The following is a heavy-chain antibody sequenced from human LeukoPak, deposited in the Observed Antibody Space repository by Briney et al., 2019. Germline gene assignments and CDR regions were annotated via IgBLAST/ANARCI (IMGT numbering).Heavy chain of an antibody. D-gene: IGHD1-26*01. CDR1: GGTFSSYA. J-gene: IGHJ4*02. Sequence: GASVKVSCKASGGTFSSYAISWVRQAPGQGLEWMGRIIPILGIANYAQKFQGRVTITADKSTSTAYMELSSLRSEDTAVYYCAHQGGGATADIDYWGQGTLVTVSS. CDR3: AHQGGGATADIDY. CDR2: IIPILGIA. V-gene: IGHV1-69*04.